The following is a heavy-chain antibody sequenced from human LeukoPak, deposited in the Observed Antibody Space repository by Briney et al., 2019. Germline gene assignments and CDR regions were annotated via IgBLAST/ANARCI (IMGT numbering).Heavy chain of an antibody. J-gene: IGHJ4*02. Sequence: GGSLRLSCAASGFTFSDYYMSWLRQAPGKGLEWVSYISSSGSTIYYADSVKGRFTISRDNAKNSLYLQMNSLRAEDTAVYYCARDPEPYYDSSGYWNYWGQGTLVTVSS. V-gene: IGHV3-11*04. CDR1: GFTFSDYY. D-gene: IGHD3-22*01. CDR2: ISSSGSTI. CDR3: ARDPEPYYDSSGYWNY.